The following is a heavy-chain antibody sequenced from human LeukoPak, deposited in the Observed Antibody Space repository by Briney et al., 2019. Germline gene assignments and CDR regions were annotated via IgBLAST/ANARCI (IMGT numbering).Heavy chain of an antibody. CDR2: ISGSGGST. CDR3: AKDGYCSSTSCYPLIDY. V-gene: IGHV3-23*01. Sequence: GGSLRLSCAASGFSFSSYAMSWVRQAPGKGLEWVSAISGSGGSTYYADSVKGRFTISRDNSKNTLYLQMNSLRAEDTAVYYCAKDGYCSSTSCYPLIDYWGQGTLATVSS. J-gene: IGHJ4*02. CDR1: GFSFSSYA. D-gene: IGHD2-2*01.